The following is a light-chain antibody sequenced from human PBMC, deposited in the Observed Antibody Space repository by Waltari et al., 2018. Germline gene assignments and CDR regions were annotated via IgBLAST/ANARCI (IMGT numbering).Light chain of an antibody. CDR1: PDISTF. J-gene: IGKJ1*01. V-gene: IGKV1-27*01. CDR2: APS. CDR3: QKYNTAPWT. Sequence: DIQMTQSPSSLSASVGDRVTITCRASPDISTFLAWYQQTPGKVPRLLMYAPSTLQSGVPSRFSGSGSGTDFTLTISSLQPEDVATYYCQKYNTAPWTFGQGTRVEI.